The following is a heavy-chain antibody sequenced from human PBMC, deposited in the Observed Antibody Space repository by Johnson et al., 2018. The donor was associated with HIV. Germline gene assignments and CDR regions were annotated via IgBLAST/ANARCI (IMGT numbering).Heavy chain of an antibody. J-gene: IGHJ3*02. CDR2: IYSGGST. CDR1: GFTVSSNS. Sequence: MQLVESGGALVQPGGSLRLSCAASGFTVSSNSMTWVRQAPGKGLEWVSVIYSGGSTYYADSVKGRFTISRDNSKNTLYLQMNSLRAEDTAVYYCANGWFSGAFDIWGQGTMVTVSS. D-gene: IGHD3-10*01. V-gene: IGHV3-66*01. CDR3: ANGWFSGAFDI.